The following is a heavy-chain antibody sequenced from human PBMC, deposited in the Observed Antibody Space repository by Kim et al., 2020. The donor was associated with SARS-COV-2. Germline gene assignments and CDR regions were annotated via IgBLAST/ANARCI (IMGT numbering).Heavy chain of an antibody. CDR1: GFTFSSYS. Sequence: GGSLRLSCAASGFTFSSYSMNWVRQAPGKGLEWVSSISSSSSTIYYADSVKGRFTISRDNAKNSLYLQMNSLRAEDTAVYYCASQEDRYCSSTSCYEYYYYGMDVWGQGTTVTVSS. J-gene: IGHJ6*02. D-gene: IGHD2-2*01. CDR3: ASQEDRYCSSTSCYEYYYYGMDV. V-gene: IGHV3-48*04. CDR2: ISSSSSTI.